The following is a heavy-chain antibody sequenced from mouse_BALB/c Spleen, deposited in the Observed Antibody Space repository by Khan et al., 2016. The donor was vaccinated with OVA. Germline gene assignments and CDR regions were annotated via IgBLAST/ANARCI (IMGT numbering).Heavy chain of an antibody. Sequence: VELVESGPGLVAPSQRLSITCTVSGFSLTGYGVNWVRQPPGKGLEWLGMIWGDGSKDYNSALKSSMSISKDNSKCQVFLKMNSLQTDDTARYYCARAYYGNYSEAMDYWGQGTSVTVSS. CDR3: ARAYYGNYSEAMDY. J-gene: IGHJ4*01. CDR2: IWGDGSK. D-gene: IGHD2-10*01. V-gene: IGHV2-6-7*01. CDR1: GFSLTGYG.